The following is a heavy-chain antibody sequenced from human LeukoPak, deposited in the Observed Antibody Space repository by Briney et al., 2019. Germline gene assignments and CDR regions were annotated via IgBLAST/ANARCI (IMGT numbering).Heavy chain of an antibody. D-gene: IGHD4-17*01. CDR3: ARERATGDYDWFDP. J-gene: IGHJ5*02. V-gene: IGHV1-69*13. Sequence: ASVKVSFKASGGTFSSYAISWVRQAPGQGLEWMGGIIPIFGTANYAQKFQGRVTITADESTSTAYMELSSLRSEDTAVYYCARERATGDYDWFDPWGQGTLVTVSS. CDR2: IIPIFGTA. CDR1: GGTFSSYA.